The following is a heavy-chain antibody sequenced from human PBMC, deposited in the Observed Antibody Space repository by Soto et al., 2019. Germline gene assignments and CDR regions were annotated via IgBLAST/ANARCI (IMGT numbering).Heavy chain of an antibody. J-gene: IGHJ3*02. CDR3: ERWGIAAAVNAFDI. CDR2: INAGNGNT. D-gene: IGHD6-13*01. Sequence: ASVKVSCKASGYTFTSYAMHWVRQAPGQRLEWMGWINAGNGNTKYSQKFQGRVTITRDTSASTAYMELSSLRSEDTAVYYCERWGIAAAVNAFDIWGQGTMVTVSS. V-gene: IGHV1-3*01. CDR1: GYTFTSYA.